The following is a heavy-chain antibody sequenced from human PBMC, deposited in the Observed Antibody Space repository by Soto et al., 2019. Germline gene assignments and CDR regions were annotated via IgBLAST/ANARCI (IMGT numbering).Heavy chain of an antibody. CDR3: ARYRREAVAGYTLDN. J-gene: IGHJ4*02. D-gene: IGHD6-13*01. V-gene: IGHV4-59*01. CDR1: GGSISSNY. CDR2: VYNSGST. Sequence: SETLSLTCTVSGGSISSNYWTWIRQSPGKGLEWIGYVYNSGSTNYNPSLKSRVTISEGTSKSQFSLKVNSMTAADTAVYYCARYRREAVAGYTLDNWGQGILVTVS.